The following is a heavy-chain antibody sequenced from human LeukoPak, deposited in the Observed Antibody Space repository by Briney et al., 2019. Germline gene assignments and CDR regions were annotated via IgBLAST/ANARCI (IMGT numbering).Heavy chain of an antibody. CDR2: IYYSGST. CDR3: ARARSLGSYWFDP. V-gene: IGHV4-59*01. J-gene: IGHJ5*02. Sequence: SETLSLTCSVSGGSISSYYWSWIRQPPGKGLEWIGYIYYSGSTNYNPSLKSRVTISVDTSKNQFSLKLSSVTAADTAVYYCARARSLGSYWFDPWGQGTLVTVSS. CDR1: GGSISSYY. D-gene: IGHD7-27*01.